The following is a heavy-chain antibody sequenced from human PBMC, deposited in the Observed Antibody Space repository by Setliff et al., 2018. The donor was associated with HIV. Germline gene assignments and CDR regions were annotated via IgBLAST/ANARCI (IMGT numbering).Heavy chain of an antibody. CDR3: TRRGADSYYPRPLDV. CDR1: GGSINSTSYY. CDR2: IYYSGST. V-gene: IGHV4-39*07. D-gene: IGHD3-10*01. J-gene: IGHJ6*04. Sequence: SETLSLTCTVSGGSINSTSYYWGWIRQPPGKGLEWIGSIYYSGSTNYNPSLKSRVTISVDTSKNQFSLRLNSVTAADTAIYYCTRRGADSYYPRPLDVWGKGTTVTVSS.